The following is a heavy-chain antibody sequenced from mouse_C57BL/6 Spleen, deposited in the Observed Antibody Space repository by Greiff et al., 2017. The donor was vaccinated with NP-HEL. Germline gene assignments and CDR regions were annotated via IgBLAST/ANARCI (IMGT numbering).Heavy chain of an antibody. CDR3: ARGGYGNYGDAMDY. J-gene: IGHJ4*01. D-gene: IGHD2-10*02. Sequence: QVQLQQPGAELVKPGASVKMSCKASGYTFTSYWITWVKQRPGQGLEWIGDLYPGSGSTNYNEKFKSKATLTVDTSSSTAYMQLSSLTSEDSAVYYCARGGYGNYGDAMDYWGQGTSVTVSS. CDR1: GYTFTSYW. V-gene: IGHV1-55*01. CDR2: LYPGSGST.